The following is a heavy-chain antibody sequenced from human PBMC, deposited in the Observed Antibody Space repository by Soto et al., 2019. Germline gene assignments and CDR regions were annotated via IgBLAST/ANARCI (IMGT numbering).Heavy chain of an antibody. Sequence: QVQLVESGGGVVQPGRSLRLSCAASGFTFSSYGMHWVRQAPGKGLEWVAVIWYDGSNKYYADSVKGRFTISRDNSKNTLYLQMNSLRAEDTAVYYCAREAAVAAYFDYWGQGTLVTVSS. D-gene: IGHD6-19*01. CDR2: IWYDGSNK. V-gene: IGHV3-33*01. CDR3: AREAAVAAYFDY. CDR1: GFTFSSYG. J-gene: IGHJ4*02.